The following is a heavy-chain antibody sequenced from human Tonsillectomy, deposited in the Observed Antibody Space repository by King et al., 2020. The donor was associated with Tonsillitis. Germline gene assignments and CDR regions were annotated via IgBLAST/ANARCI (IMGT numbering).Heavy chain of an antibody. V-gene: IGHV3-21*01. CDR3: ARILPAAALGGIGY. J-gene: IGHJ4*02. D-gene: IGHD6-13*01. Sequence: VQLVESGGGLVKPGGSLRLSCAASGFTFSTYSMNWVRQAPGKGLEWVSSISSASTYIYYADSVKGRFTISRDNAKNSLYLQMNSLRAEDTAVYYCARILPAAALGGIGYWGQGTLVTVSS. CDR1: GFTFSTYS. CDR2: ISSASTYI.